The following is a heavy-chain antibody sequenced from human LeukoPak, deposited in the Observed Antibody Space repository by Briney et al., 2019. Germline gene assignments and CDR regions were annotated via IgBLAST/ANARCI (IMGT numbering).Heavy chain of an antibody. CDR1: GFTFSSYW. Sequence: GGSLSLSCAASGFTFSSYWMSWVGQAPGKGRGWVANIKQDGSEKYYVDSVKGRFTISRDNADNSLSLQMNSLRAEDTAVYYCARESKGRSKIDYWGQGTLVTVSS. V-gene: IGHV3-7*01. J-gene: IGHJ4*02. CDR2: IKQDGSEK. CDR3: ARESKGRSKIDY. D-gene: IGHD4-17*01.